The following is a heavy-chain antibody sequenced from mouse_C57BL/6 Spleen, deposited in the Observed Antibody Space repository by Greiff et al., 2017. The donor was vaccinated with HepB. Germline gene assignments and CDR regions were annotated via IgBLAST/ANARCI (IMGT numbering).Heavy chain of an antibody. CDR3: ARDRDYSNYDWYFDV. Sequence: EVKLVESGGGLVKPGGSLKLSCAASGFTFSSYAMSWVRQTPEKRLEWVATISDGGSYTYYPDNVKGRFTISRDNAKNNLYLQMSHLKSEDTAMYYWARDRDYSNYDWYFDVWGTGTTVTVSS. CDR1: GFTFSSYA. D-gene: IGHD2-5*01. CDR2: ISDGGSYT. J-gene: IGHJ1*03. V-gene: IGHV5-4*01.